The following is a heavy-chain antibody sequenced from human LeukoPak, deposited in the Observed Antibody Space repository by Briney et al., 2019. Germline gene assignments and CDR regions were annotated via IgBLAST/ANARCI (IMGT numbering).Heavy chain of an antibody. CDR2: IRYDGNNK. CDR3: AKDTCSSTSCYYFDY. Sequence: GGSLRLSCAASGFTFSSYGMHWVRQALGKGLEWVAFIRYDGNNKYYADSVKGRFTISRDNSKNTLYLQMNSLRAEDTAVYYCAKDTCSSTSCYYFDYWGQGTLVTVPS. D-gene: IGHD2-2*01. CDR1: GFTFSSYG. V-gene: IGHV3-30*02. J-gene: IGHJ4*02.